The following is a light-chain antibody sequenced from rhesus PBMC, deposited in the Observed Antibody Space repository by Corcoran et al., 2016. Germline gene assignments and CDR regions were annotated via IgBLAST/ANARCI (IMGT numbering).Light chain of an antibody. J-gene: IGKJ1*01. V-gene: IGKV2-82*02. CDR1: PSLVYSDGKTY. Sequence: EIVMTQTPLSLPVTLGEPASISCRSSPSLVYSDGKTYLYWYLQKPGKSPQLLLYLVSKRAFGVPDKFSCSGSGSDFTLKISRVEAEDVGVYYCMQALRSPWTFGQGTKVEVK. CDR3: MQALRSPWT. CDR2: LVS.